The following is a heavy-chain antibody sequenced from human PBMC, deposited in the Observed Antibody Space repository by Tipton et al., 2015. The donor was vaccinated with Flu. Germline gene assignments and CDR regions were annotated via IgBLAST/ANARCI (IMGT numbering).Heavy chain of an antibody. D-gene: IGHD4-17*01. V-gene: IGHV3-30*18. CDR3: AKDDYGDYVGMDV. J-gene: IGHJ6*02. CDR1: GFIFSTYA. Sequence: SLRLSCAASGFIFSTYAMHWVRQAPGKGLEWVAVISYDGSDTYYADSVRGRFTISRDNSKNTLCLQMNSLRADDTGVYYCAKDDYGDYVGMDVWGQGTTVTVSS. CDR2: ISYDGSDT.